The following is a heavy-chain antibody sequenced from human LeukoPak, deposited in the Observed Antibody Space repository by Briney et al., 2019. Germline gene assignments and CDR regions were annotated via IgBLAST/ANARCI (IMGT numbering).Heavy chain of an antibody. CDR3: VRDRGEFSYSHDY. J-gene: IGHJ4*02. Sequence: PSETLSLTCAVSGASISSNWWNWVRQPPGKGLESIGEIHHSGSANYNPSLKSRVTISLDTSENHFSLRLSSVTAADTAVYYCVRDRGEFSYSHDYWGQGTLVTVSS. CDR1: GASISSNW. CDR2: IHHSGSA. D-gene: IGHD1-26*01. V-gene: IGHV4-4*02.